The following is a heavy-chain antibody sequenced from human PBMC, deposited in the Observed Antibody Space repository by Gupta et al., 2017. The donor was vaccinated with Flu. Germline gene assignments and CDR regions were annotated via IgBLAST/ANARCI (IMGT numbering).Heavy chain of an antibody. CDR2: IDYSGRT. D-gene: IGHD6-19*01. Sequence: QVQLQESGPGLVTPSETLSLTCPVSGRSISSYYWSWIRQPPGKGLEGIGYIDYSGRTNYNPSLKSRVTISVDTSKNQFALKLSSVTAADTSVYYCASSSGWDVFDYWGQGTLVTVS. J-gene: IGHJ4*02. CDR3: ASSSGWDVFDY. CDR1: GRSISSYY. V-gene: IGHV4-59*01.